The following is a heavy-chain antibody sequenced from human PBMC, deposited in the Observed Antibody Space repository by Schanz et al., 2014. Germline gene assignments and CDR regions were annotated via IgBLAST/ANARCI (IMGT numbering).Heavy chain of an antibody. CDR3: ARGGSVATIAPYTWFDP. V-gene: IGHV4-61*02. CDR1: GGSISSATYY. Sequence: QVQLQESGPGLVKPSQTLSLTCTVSGGSISSATYYWSWVRQPAGKGLEWIGRIYSRGSSTYNPSLKSRVPIPIHPPNNQSSRKRTSVTAADTAVYYCARGGSVATIAPYTWFDPWGQGTLVTVSS. J-gene: IGHJ5*02. D-gene: IGHD5-12*01. CDR2: IYSRGSS.